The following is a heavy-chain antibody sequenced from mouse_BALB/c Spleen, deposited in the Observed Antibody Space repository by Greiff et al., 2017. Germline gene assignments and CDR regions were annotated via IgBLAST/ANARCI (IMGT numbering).Heavy chain of an antibody. Sequence: VQLQQSGPELVKPGASVKMSCKASGYTFTSYVMHWVQQKPGQGLEWIGYINPYNDGTTYNEKFKGKATLTSDKSSSTAYMELSSLTSEDSAVYYSARTYYGSGYDAMDYWGQGTSVTVSS. V-gene: IGHV1-14*01. J-gene: IGHJ4*01. CDR2: INPYNDGT. CDR3: ARTYYGSGYDAMDY. D-gene: IGHD1-1*01. CDR1: GYTFTSYV.